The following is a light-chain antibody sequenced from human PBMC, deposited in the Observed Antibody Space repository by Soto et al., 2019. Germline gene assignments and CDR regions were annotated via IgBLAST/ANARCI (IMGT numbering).Light chain of an antibody. V-gene: IGKV3D-15*01. CDR2: GAS. CDR1: QSVSSH. CDR3: QNYNERPWT. Sequence: ILMTQSPSTLSVSPGERATLSCRASQSVSSHLAWYQQKPGQTPRLLLYGASTTATGIPARFSGSGSGREFTLTISSLQAEDFAVDYCQNYNERPWTFGQGTKVDI. J-gene: IGKJ1*01.